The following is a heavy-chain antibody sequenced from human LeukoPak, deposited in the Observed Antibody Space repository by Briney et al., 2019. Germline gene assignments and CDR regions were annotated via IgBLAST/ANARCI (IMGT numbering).Heavy chain of an antibody. Sequence: GGSLRLSCAASGFTFSTYWMHWVRQAPGTGLVWVSLISSDGSNTNYADSVKGRFTISRDNAKNTLYLQMNSLRDEDTAVYYCATDVPAASIFGYWGQGTLVTVSS. V-gene: IGHV3-74*01. CDR2: ISSDGSNT. CDR3: ATDVPAASIFGY. J-gene: IGHJ4*02. CDR1: GFTFSTYW. D-gene: IGHD2-2*01.